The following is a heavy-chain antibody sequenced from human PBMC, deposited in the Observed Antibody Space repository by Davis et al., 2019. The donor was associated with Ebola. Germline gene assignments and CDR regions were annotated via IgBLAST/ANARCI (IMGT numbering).Heavy chain of an antibody. J-gene: IGHJ4*02. V-gene: IGHV3-11*04. CDR1: GFTFSDYY. D-gene: IGHD6-19*01. Sequence: GESLKISCAASGFTFSDYYMSWIRQAPGKGLEWVSYIRRSGGTIYYADSVKGRFTISRDNAENALYLQMNSLRAEDTAVYYCARDRTGSSGWEWGQGTLVTVSS. CDR2: IRRSGGTI. CDR3: ARDRTGSSGWE.